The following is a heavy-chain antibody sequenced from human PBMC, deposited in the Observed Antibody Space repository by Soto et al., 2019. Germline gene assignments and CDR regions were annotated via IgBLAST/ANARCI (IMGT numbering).Heavy chain of an antibody. Sequence: KRXVCLRLSSEACGFSFSNGWMTWVRQAPGKGLEWVGRIKTIIDGGRIDYAAAVKGRFTISRDDSKNTLYLHMNSLKTEDTAVYHCTTPSVTDFYYYGMEVCGRRTTVTVTS. J-gene: IGHJ6*02. CDR3: TTPSVTDFYYYGMEV. V-gene: IGHV3-15*01. CDR1: GFSFSNGW. CDR2: IKTIIDGGRI.